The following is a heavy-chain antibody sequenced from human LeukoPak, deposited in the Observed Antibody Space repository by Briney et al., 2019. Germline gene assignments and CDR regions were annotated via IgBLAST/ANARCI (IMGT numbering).Heavy chain of an antibody. V-gene: IGHV3-30*18. CDR2: ISYDGSNK. J-gene: IGHJ4*02. D-gene: IGHD6-19*01. CDR3: AKVDGLAVAADGIDY. Sequence: PGRSLRLFCAASGFTFSSYGMHWVRQAPGKGLEWVAVISYDGSNKYYADSVKGRFTISRDNSKNTLYLQMNSLRAEDTAVYYCAKVDGLAVAADGIDYWGQGTLVTVSS. CDR1: GFTFSSYG.